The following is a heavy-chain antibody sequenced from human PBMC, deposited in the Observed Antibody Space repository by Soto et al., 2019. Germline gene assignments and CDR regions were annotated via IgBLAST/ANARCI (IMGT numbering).Heavy chain of an antibody. D-gene: IGHD4-17*01. Sequence: EVQLLESGGGLVQPGGSLRLSCAASGFTFSSYAMSWVRQAPGKGLEWVSAISGSGGSTYYADSVKGRFTISRDNSKNSLYLQMNCLRAEDTAVYYCAIDQLYHDYGDYADYWGQGTLVIVSS. CDR3: AIDQLYHDYGDYADY. CDR2: ISGSGGST. V-gene: IGHV3-23*01. J-gene: IGHJ4*02. CDR1: GFTFSSYA.